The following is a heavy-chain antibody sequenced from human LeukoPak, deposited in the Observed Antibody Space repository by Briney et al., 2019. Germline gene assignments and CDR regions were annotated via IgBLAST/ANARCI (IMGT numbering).Heavy chain of an antibody. V-gene: IGHV4-59*08. J-gene: IGHJ6*03. CDR2: IYYSGST. CDR1: GGSISSYY. CDR3: AEDGRFGELLPSDYYYYYYMDV. Sequence: PSETLSLTCTVSGGSISSYYWSWIRQPPGKGLEWIGYIYYSGSTNYNPSLKSRVTISVDTSKNQFSLKLSSVTAADTAVYYCAEDGRFGELLPSDYYYYYYMDVWGKGTTVTISS. D-gene: IGHD3-10*01.